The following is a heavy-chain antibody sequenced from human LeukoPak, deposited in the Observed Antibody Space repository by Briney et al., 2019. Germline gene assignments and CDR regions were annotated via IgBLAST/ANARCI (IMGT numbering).Heavy chain of an antibody. Sequence: SETLSLTCAASGVSISSGAYSWSWIRPAPGKGLEWIGYFYHDGSTYYNPSLKSRVTMSVDRSKNQFSLKLGSVTAADTAVYYCASVPAAAHRGYFDYWGQGTLVTVSS. CDR2: FYHDGST. D-gene: IGHD6-13*01. J-gene: IGHJ4*02. CDR3: ASVPAAAHRGYFDY. CDR1: GVSISSGAYS. V-gene: IGHV4-30-2*01.